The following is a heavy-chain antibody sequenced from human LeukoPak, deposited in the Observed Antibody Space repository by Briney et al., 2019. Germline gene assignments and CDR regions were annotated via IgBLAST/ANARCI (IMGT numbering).Heavy chain of an antibody. Sequence: AASVKVSXKASGYTFTSYYMHWARQAPGQGLEWMGIINPSGGSTSYAQKFQGRVTMTRDTSTSTVYMELSSLRSEDTAVYYCARDLSFSSSWPNDAFDIWGQGTMVTVSS. V-gene: IGHV1-46*01. J-gene: IGHJ3*02. D-gene: IGHD6-13*01. CDR3: ARDLSFSSSWPNDAFDI. CDR1: GYTFTSYY. CDR2: INPSGGST.